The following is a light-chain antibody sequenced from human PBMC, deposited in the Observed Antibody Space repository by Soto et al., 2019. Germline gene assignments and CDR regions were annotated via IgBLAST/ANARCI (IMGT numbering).Light chain of an antibody. CDR3: SSYTSSSTYV. CDR2: DVS. CDR1: STDIGRYNY. V-gene: IGLV2-14*01. J-gene: IGLJ1*01. Sequence: QSVLTQPASVSGSPGQSITISCTGTSTDIGRYNYVSWYQQHPGKAPKLMIYDVSNRPSGVSNRFSGSKSGKTASLTISWLQAEDEADYYCSSYTSSSTYVFGTGTKVTVL.